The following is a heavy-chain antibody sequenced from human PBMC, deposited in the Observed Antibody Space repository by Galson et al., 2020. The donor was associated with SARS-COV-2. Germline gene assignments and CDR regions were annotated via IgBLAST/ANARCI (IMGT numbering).Heavy chain of an antibody. Sequence: GGSLRLSCAASGFTFSSYAMHWVRQAPGKGLEWVAVISYDGSNKYYADSVKGRFTISRDNSKNTLYLQMNSLRAEDTAVYYCARDLRYYDILTGYSPIRYYYYYYGMDVWGQGTTVPVSS. CDR3: ARDLRYYDILTGYSPIRYYYYYYGMDV. V-gene: IGHV3-30*04. CDR1: GFTFSSYA. D-gene: IGHD3-9*01. CDR2: ISYDGSNK. J-gene: IGHJ6*02.